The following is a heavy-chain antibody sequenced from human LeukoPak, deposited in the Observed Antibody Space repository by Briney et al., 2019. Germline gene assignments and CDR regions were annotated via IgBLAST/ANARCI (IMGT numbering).Heavy chain of an antibody. D-gene: IGHD3-10*01. CDR2: IYYSGST. J-gene: IGHJ5*02. CDR3: VRGPYGSGISNWFDP. Sequence: SETLSLTCTVSGGSISSSSYYWGWIRQPPGKGLEWIGSIYYSGSTYYNPSLKSRVTISVDTSKNQFSLKLSSVTAADTAVYYCVRGPYGSGISNWFDPWGQGTQVIVSS. V-gene: IGHV4-39*07. CDR1: GGSISSSSYY.